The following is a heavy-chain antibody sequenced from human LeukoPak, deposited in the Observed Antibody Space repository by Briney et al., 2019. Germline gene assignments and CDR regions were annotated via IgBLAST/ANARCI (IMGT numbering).Heavy chain of an antibody. CDR1: GGSISSYY. D-gene: IGHD2-2*01. Sequence: SETLSLTCTVSGGSISSYYWSWIRQPPGKGLEWIGYIYSSGSTNYNPSLKSRVTISLDTSKNQFSLRLSSVTAADTAVYYCATRTSPRDPYYMDVWGKGTTVTVSS. J-gene: IGHJ6*03. CDR3: ATRTSPRDPYYMDV. CDR2: IYSSGST. V-gene: IGHV4-59*01.